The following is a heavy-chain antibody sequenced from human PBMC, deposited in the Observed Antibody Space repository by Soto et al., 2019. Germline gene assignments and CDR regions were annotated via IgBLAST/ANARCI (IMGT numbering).Heavy chain of an antibody. D-gene: IGHD2-21*02. V-gene: IGHV1-69*02. CDR3: VWHCGGDCYSPAVFDY. J-gene: IGHJ4*02. CDR2: IIPILGIA. Sequence: QVQLVQSGAEVKKPGSSVKVSCKASGGTFSSYTISWVRQAPGQGLEWMGRIIPILGIANYAQKFQGRVTITADKSTSTAYMELSSLRSEDTAVYYCVWHCGGDCYSPAVFDYWGQGTLVTVSS. CDR1: GGTFSSYT.